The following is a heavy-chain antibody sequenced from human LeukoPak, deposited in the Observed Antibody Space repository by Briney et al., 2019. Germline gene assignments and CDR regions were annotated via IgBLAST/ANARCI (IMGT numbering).Heavy chain of an antibody. J-gene: IGHJ4*02. V-gene: IGHV4-59*01. CDR2: IYYSGST. D-gene: IGHD4-17*01. CDR1: GGSISSYC. Sequence: SETLSLTCTVSGGSISSYCWSWIRQPPGKGLEWIGYIYYSGSTNYNPSLKSRVTISVDTSKNQFSLKLSSVTAADTAVYYCASTMTTVTTREWYFDYWGQGTLVTVSS. CDR3: ASTMTTVTTREWYFDY.